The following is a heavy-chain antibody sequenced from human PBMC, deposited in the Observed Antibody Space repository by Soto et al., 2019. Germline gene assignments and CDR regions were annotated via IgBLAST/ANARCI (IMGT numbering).Heavy chain of an antibody. CDR1: GFSFSSYS. V-gene: IGHV3-30-3*01. Sequence: QVQLVESGGGVVQPGRSLRLSCAASGFSFSSYSMHWVRQAPGKGLEWVAVVSFDGSNKYYANSVKDRFTVSRDNSKNTMYVQMNSLQPEDTAVYYCGRDRRFGNGYNLGFDYWGQGTLVTVSS. CDR3: GRDRRFGNGYNLGFDY. J-gene: IGHJ4*02. CDR2: VSFDGSNK. D-gene: IGHD1-1*01.